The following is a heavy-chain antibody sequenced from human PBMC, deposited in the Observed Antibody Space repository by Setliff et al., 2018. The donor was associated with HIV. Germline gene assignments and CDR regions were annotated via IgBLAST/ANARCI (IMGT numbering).Heavy chain of an antibody. Sequence: TLSLTCTVSGVSISNYYWNWIRQPPGKGLEWIGYIFTSGDTNYNPSLRSRVTLSVDTSKNQFSLKLSSVTAADTAVYYCASPASGGSSGQYHYWGQGTLVTVSS. J-gene: IGHJ4*02. CDR1: GVSISNYY. CDR2: IFTSGDT. D-gene: IGHD6-19*01. V-gene: IGHV4-4*09. CDR3: ASPASGGSSGQYHY.